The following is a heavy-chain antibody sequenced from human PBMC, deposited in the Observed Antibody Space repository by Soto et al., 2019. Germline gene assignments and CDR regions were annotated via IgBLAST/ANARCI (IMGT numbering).Heavy chain of an antibody. CDR1: GFTFSSYA. V-gene: IGHV3-23*01. CDR3: AKGVPQYTPLALFDY. J-gene: IGHJ4*02. D-gene: IGHD5-18*01. Sequence: PGGSLRISCAASGFTFSSYAMSWVRKAPGKGLEWVSTISGSDGRTYFTDSVKGRFTISRDNSRNTAYLQMNSLRVEDTAVYYCAKGVPQYTPLALFDYWGRGTLVTVSS. CDR2: ISGSDGRT.